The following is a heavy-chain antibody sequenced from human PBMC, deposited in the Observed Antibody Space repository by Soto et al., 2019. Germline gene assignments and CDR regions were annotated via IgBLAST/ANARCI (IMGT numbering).Heavy chain of an antibody. J-gene: IGHJ4*02. V-gene: IGHV1-18*01. Sequence: QVKLVQSGAEVKKPGASVKVSCKTSGYTFTSYHISWVRQAPGQGLEWMGWISGYNTNTNYAQKFQGRVTMTTDTITSTAYMELRSLGSEDTAVYYGARDTPPTDYWGQGTLVTVSS. CDR2: ISGYNTNT. CDR3: ARDTPPTDY. CDR1: GYTFTSYH.